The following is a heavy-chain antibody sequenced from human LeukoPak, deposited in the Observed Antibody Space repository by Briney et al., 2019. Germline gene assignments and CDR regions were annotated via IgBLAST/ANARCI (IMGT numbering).Heavy chain of an antibody. CDR2: INHSGST. Sequence: PSETLSLTCAVYGGSFSGYYWSWIRQPPGKGLEWIGEINHSGSTNYNPSLKSRVTISVDTSKNQFSLKLSSVTAADTAVYYCAVQRYGDPLAYYYYMDVWGKGTTVTVSS. CDR1: GGSFSGYY. D-gene: IGHD4-17*01. V-gene: IGHV4-34*01. J-gene: IGHJ6*03. CDR3: AVQRYGDPLAYYYYMDV.